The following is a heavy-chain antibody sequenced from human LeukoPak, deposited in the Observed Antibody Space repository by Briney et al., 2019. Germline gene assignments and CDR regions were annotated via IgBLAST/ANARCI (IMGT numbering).Heavy chain of an antibody. Sequence: SETLSLTCTVSGVSINTYYASWIRQAPGKGLEFIGFIYNGGDTNYNPSLKSRATISVDTSNNQFSLRLTSVTAADTAMYYCAAGPWELDFWGQGTLVTVSS. D-gene: IGHD1-26*01. CDR1: GVSINTYY. CDR2: IYNGGDT. CDR3: AAGPWELDF. V-gene: IGHV4-4*09. J-gene: IGHJ4*02.